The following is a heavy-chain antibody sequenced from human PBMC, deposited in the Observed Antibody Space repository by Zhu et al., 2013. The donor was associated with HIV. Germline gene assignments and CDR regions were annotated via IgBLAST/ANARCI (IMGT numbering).Heavy chain of an antibody. D-gene: IGHD3-22*01. J-gene: IGHJ4*02. CDR3: ARVNEGGVYYDSSGYDF. Sequence: QVQLVQSGAEVKKPGSSVKVSCKASGGTFSSYAISWVRQAPGQGLEWMGGIIPIFGTANYAQKFQGRVTITADKSTSTAYMELSSLRSEDTAVYYCARVNEGGVYYDSSGYDFWGQGTLVTVSS. CDR1: GGTFSSYA. CDR2: IIPIFGTA. V-gene: IGHV1-69*06.